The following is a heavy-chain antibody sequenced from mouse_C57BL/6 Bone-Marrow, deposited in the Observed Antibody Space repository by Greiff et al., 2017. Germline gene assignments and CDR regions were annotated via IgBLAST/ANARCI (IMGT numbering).Heavy chain of an antibody. J-gene: IGHJ4*01. CDR1: GYTFTSYA. CDR2: IYPRDGST. V-gene: IGHV1-85*01. Sequence: QVQLKESGPELVKPGASVKLSCKASGYTFTSYAINWVKQRPGQGLEWIGWIYPRDGSTKYNEKFKGKATLTVDTSSSTAYMELHSLTSEDSAVYFCARRRIYSAMDYWGQGTSVTVSS. CDR3: ARRRIYSAMDY. D-gene: IGHD1-1*01.